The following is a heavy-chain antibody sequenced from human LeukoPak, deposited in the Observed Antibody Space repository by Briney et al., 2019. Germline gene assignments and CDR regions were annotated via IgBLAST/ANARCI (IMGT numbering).Heavy chain of an antibody. J-gene: IGHJ6*02. D-gene: IGHD6-13*01. CDR2: LYTRGST. CDR1: GDSISSGSYY. CDR3: ARESAGDYYYYGMDV. V-gene: IGHV4-61*02. Sequence: SETLSLTCAVSGDSISSGSYYWSWIRQPVGKGLEWIGRLYTRGSTTYNPSLKSRVTISVDTSKNQFSLKLSSVTAADTAVYYCARESAGDYYYYGMDVWGQGTTVTVSS.